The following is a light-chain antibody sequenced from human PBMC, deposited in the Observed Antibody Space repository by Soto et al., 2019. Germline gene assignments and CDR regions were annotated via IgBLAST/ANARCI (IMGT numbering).Light chain of an antibody. Sequence: DIQMTQSPSSVAASIGDRVTITCRASQGIRNWLAWYQQTPGKAPELLIFAASTLQSGVPSRFSGSGSGTDFTLTISSLQPEDFATYYCQQLNSYPLTFGGGTKVDI. CDR3: QQLNSYPLT. V-gene: IGKV1-12*01. CDR2: AAS. CDR1: QGIRNW. J-gene: IGKJ4*01.